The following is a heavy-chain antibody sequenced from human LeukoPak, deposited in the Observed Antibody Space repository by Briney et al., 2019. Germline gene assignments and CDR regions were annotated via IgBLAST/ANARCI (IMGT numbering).Heavy chain of an antibody. CDR3: ARRSSGAFAI. CDR1: GFPFSDHE. J-gene: IGHJ3*02. Sequence: GGSLRLSCAASGFPFSDHEMNCVRQAPGGGLGGVTYLSRSGSDKYYPDSVKGRFTISRDNAKNSLYLQMNSLRAEDTAVYYCARRSSGAFAIWGQGTKVTVSS. CDR2: LSRSGSDK. V-gene: IGHV3-48*03. D-gene: IGHD6-6*01.